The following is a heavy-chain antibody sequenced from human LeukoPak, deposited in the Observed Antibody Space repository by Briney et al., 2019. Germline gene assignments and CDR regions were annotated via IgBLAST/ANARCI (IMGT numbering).Heavy chain of an antibody. D-gene: IGHD2-15*01. CDR1: GFTFSSYG. CDR2: ISYDGSNK. CDR3: AEDEEVAATVDAFDI. V-gene: IGHV3-30*18. J-gene: IGHJ3*02. Sequence: PGVSLRLSCAASGFTFSSYGMPWVRQAPGKGLEWVAVISYDGSNKYYADSVKGRCTISRDNSKNTLYLQINSLRAEDTAVYYCAEDEEVAATVDAFDIWGQGTMVTVSS.